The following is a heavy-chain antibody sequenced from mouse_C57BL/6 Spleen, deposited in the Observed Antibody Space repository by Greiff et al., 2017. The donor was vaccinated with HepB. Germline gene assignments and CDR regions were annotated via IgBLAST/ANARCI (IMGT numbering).Heavy chain of an antibody. CDR2: IYPGAGDT. V-gene: IGHV1-82*01. J-gene: IGHJ2*01. D-gene: IGHD4-1*01. Sequence: VQLQQSGPELVKPGASVKISCKASGYAFSSSWMNWVKQRPGKGLEWIGRIYPGAGDTNYNGKFKGKATLTADKSSSTAYMQLSSLTSEDSAVYFCAANIYYFDYWGQGTTLTVSS. CDR1: GYAFSSSW. CDR3: AANIYYFDY.